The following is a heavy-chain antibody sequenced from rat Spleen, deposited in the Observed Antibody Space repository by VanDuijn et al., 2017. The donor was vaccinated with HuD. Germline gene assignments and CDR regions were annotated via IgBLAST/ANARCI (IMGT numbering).Heavy chain of an antibody. CDR1: GFTFSDYY. D-gene: IGHD1-12*02. J-gene: IGHJ4*01. CDR2: ISYDGLVP. V-gene: IGHV5-29*01. CDR3: ARHRLYFYDGSYYHSRVMDA. Sequence: EVQLVKSGGGLVQPGRSLKLSCAASGFTFSDYYMAWVRQAPAKGLEWVASISYDGLVPYYRDSVKGRCTISRDNSESTLYLQMDSLRSEDTATYYCARHRLYFYDGSYYHSRVMDAWGQGASVTVSS.